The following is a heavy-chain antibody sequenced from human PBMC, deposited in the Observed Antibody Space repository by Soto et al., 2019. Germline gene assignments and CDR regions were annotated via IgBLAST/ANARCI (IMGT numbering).Heavy chain of an antibody. D-gene: IGHD6-13*01. CDR1: GFTFSSYG. J-gene: IGHJ6*02. Sequence: QVQLVESGGGVVQPGRSLRLSCAASGFTFSSYGMHWVRQAPGKGLEWVAVISYDGSNKYYADSVKGRFTISRDNSKNTLYLQMKNLMAEDTAVYYCAKGGYSSSWSHYYYYCGMDVWGQGTTVTVSS. V-gene: IGHV3-30*18. CDR3: AKGGYSSSWSHYYYYCGMDV. CDR2: ISYDGSNK.